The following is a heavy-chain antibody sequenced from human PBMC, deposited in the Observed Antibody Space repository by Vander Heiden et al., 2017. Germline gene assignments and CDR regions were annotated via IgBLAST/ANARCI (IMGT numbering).Heavy chain of an antibody. J-gene: IGHJ4*02. CDR2: ISYHGSHK. CDR1: GFSFSTYG. D-gene: IGHD4-17*01. V-gene: IGHV3-30*18. CDR3: AKEMTTVVTSGGVFEY. Sequence: QVQVVESGGGVVQPGRSVRLSRAASGFSFSTYGLNWVRQAPGKGLEWVAVISYHGSHKYYADSVKGRFTISRDNSKNTLYLPMNSLGAENTSVYYCAKEMTTVVTSGGVFEYWGQGTLVTVSS.